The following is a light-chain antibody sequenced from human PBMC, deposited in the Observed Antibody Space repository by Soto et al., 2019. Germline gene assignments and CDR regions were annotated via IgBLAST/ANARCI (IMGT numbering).Light chain of an antibody. Sequence: EIVLTRSPGTLSLSPGERATLSCRASQSVYNNYLAWYQQKPGQTPRLLVNGASNRATGIPDRFSGGGSGTDFTLTISSLEPEDFAVYYCQQYGLPPHSFGQGTRVEIK. V-gene: IGKV3-20*01. CDR2: GAS. CDR1: QSVYNNY. CDR3: QQYGLPPHS. J-gene: IGKJ2*01.